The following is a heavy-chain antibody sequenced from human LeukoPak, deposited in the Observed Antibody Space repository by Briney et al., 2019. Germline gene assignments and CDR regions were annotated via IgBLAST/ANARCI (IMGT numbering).Heavy chain of an antibody. CDR3: ARWLQLEGIEGSFDY. J-gene: IGHJ4*02. Sequence: GGSLRLSCAASGFTFSSYSMNWVRQAPGKGLEWVSSISSSSSYIYYADSVKGRFTISRDNAKNSLYLQMNSLRAEDTAVYYCARWLQLEGIEGSFDYWGQGTLVTVSS. V-gene: IGHV3-21*01. CDR1: GFTFSSYS. D-gene: IGHD5-24*01. CDR2: ISSSSSYI.